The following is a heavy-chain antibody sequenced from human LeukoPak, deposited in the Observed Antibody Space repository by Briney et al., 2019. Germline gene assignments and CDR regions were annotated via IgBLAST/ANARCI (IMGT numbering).Heavy chain of an antibody. V-gene: IGHV1-24*01. Sequence: ASVKVSCKVAGYTLTELSRHWVRQAPGKGLEWVGGFDPEDGETFYAEKFQGRVTVTEDISAGTVHMELTSLRSDDTAVYYCASRLTDTVSTFYYFDYWGQGTLVTVSS. J-gene: IGHJ4*02. CDR3: ASRLTDTVSTFYYFDY. D-gene: IGHD5/OR15-5a*01. CDR1: GYTLTELS. CDR2: FDPEDGET.